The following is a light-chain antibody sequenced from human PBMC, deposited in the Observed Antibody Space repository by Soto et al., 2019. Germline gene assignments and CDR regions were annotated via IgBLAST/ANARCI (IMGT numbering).Light chain of an antibody. CDR3: CSYAGSYTVV. CDR1: SSDVGGYNY. V-gene: IGLV2-11*01. CDR2: DVS. J-gene: IGLJ2*01. Sequence: QLVLTQPRSVSGSPGPSVTISCTGTSSDVGGYNYVSWYQQHPGKAPKLMIYDVSKRPSGVPDRFSGSKSGNTASLTISGLQAEDEADYYCCSYAGSYTVVFGGGTKLTVL.